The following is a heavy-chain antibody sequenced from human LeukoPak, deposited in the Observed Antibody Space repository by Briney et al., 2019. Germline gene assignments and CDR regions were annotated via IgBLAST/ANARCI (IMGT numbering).Heavy chain of an antibody. CDR1: GFTFSNYE. Sequence: GGSLRLSCAASGFTFSNYEMNWVRQAPGRGLEWVSYISSGGSLIYYADSVKGRFTISRDNSKNKLYLQMNSLRAEDTAVYYCAKGSKEVLFTRDHYMDVWGKGTTVTISS. V-gene: IGHV3-48*03. J-gene: IGHJ6*03. D-gene: IGHD3-3*01. CDR3: AKGSKEVLFTRDHYMDV. CDR2: ISSGGSLI.